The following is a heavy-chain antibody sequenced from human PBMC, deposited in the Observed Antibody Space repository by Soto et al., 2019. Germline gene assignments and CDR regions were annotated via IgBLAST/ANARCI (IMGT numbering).Heavy chain of an antibody. V-gene: IGHV3-33*01. Sequence: GGSLRLSFAASGFTFSNYGMHWVRQAPGKGLEWVSIIWYDGSNKYYAYSVKVRFTISRDNSKNTVYLKMNSLRGEDTAMYYCAVGEPLNXRGQGTLVTVSX. CDR1: GFTFSNYG. D-gene: IGHD3-10*01. CDR3: AVGEPLNX. CDR2: IWYDGSNK. J-gene: IGHJ4*02.